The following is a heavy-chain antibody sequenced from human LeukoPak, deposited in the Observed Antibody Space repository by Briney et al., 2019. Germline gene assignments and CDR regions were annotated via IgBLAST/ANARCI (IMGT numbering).Heavy chain of an antibody. CDR1: AGPIYSYY. CDR2: LHPSVSP. V-gene: IGHV4-4*07. J-gene: IGHJ6*03. D-gene: IGHD3-22*01. Sequence: SETLSLTCTVSAGPIYSYYWSWIRQPAGKGLEWIGRLHPSVSPNYNPSLKSRVTMSVDTSKNQFALNLRAVTAADTAVYYCARLKFYDSTGYSPGHYMDVWGKGITVTVSS. CDR3: ARLKFYDSTGYSPGHYMDV.